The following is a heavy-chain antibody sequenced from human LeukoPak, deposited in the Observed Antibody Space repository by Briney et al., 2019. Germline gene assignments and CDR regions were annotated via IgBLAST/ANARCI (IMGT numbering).Heavy chain of an antibody. V-gene: IGHV3-48*03. CDR3: ARNYGDYGPRPLDY. CDR2: ISSSGSTI. J-gene: IGHJ4*02. CDR1: GFTFSSYE. Sequence: GGSLRLSCAASGFTFSSYEMNWVRQAPGKGLEWVSYISSSGSTIYYADSVKGRFTISRDNAKNSLYLQMNSLRAEDTAVYYCARNYGDYGPRPLDYWGQGTLVTVSS. D-gene: IGHD4-17*01.